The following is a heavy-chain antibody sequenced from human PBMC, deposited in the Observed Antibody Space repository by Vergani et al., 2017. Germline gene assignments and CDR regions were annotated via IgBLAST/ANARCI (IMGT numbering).Heavy chain of an antibody. J-gene: IGHJ4*02. D-gene: IGHD3-10*01. CDR3: ARDEYYGSGSPPGY. V-gene: IGHV3-74*01. CDR2: INSDGSSK. Sequence: EVQLVESGGGLVQPGGSLRLSCAASGFTFSSYEMNWVRQAPGKGLVWVSRINSDGSSKSYADSVKGRFTISRDNAKNTLYLQMNSLRAEDTAVYYCARDEYYGSGSPPGYWGQGTLVTVSS. CDR1: GFTFSSYE.